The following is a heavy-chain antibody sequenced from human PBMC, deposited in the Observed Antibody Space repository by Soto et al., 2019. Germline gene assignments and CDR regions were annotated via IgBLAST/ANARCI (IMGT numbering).Heavy chain of an antibody. CDR1: GGTLSSYS. Sequence: QVQLAQSGAEVKKPGSSVKVSCKASGGTLSSYSMTWVRQAPGQGLEWMGRIIPILGITDYAQKFQGRVTITVDKSTSTGYMELSSLRSDDTAVYYCARTSDYGGWGQGTLVTVSS. J-gene: IGHJ4*02. D-gene: IGHD4-17*01. CDR3: ARTSDYGG. CDR2: IIPILGIT. V-gene: IGHV1-69*02.